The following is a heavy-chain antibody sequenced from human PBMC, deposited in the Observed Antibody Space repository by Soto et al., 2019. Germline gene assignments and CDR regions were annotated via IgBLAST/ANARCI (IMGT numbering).Heavy chain of an antibody. D-gene: IGHD2-15*01. CDR3: AREASAVVSLDY. CDR2: INPNSGDT. Sequence: SVKVSCKASGYIFTAYSMHWVRQAPGQGLEWLGWINPNSGDTIYAQKFQDRVTMTCDTSVSTAYLELSSLSSDDTALYYCAREASAVVSLDYWGQGTLVTVSS. V-gene: IGHV1-2*02. CDR1: GYIFTAYS. J-gene: IGHJ4*02.